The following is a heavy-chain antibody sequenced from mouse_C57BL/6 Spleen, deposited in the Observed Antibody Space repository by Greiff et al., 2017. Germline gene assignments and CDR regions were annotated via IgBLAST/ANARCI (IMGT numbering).Heavy chain of an antibody. J-gene: IGHJ3*01. CDR3: ARHEKGGNPGWFAY. Sequence: VMLVESGPGLVAPSQSLSITCTVSGFSLTSYGVHWVRQPPGKGLEWLVVIWSDGSTTYNSALKSRLSISKDNSKSQVFLKMNSLQTDDTAMYYCARHEKGGNPGWFAYWGQGTLVTVSA. D-gene: IGHD1-1*02. CDR1: GFSLTSYG. V-gene: IGHV2-6-1*01. CDR2: IWSDGST.